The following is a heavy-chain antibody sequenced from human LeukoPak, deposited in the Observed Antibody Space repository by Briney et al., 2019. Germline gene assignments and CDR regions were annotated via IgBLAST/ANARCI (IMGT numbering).Heavy chain of an antibody. J-gene: IGHJ6*02. V-gene: IGHV3-7*01. D-gene: IGHD3-16*01. CDR3: ATYTHWVAGDV. CDR2: MNQDGSAK. CDR1: GFTFSDSW. Sequence: GGSLRLSCAASGFTFSDSWMSWVRQAPGKGLEWVANMNQDGSAKGCVDSVKGRFTISRDNARNSLYLQMSSLRPEDTAVYYCATYTHWVAGDVWGQGTTVTVSS.